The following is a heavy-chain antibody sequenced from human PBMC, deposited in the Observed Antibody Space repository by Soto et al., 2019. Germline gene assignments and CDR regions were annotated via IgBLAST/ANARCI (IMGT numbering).Heavy chain of an antibody. Sequence: QVQLVQSGAEVKKPGSSVKVSCKASGGTFSSYAISWVRQAPGQGLEWMGGIIPIFGTANYAQKFQGRVTITADESTSTADMELSSLRSEDTAVYYCAREYSSSWYLGYFDLWGRGTLVTVSS. CDR1: GGTFSSYA. CDR2: IIPIFGTA. J-gene: IGHJ2*01. V-gene: IGHV1-69*01. CDR3: AREYSSSWYLGYFDL. D-gene: IGHD6-13*01.